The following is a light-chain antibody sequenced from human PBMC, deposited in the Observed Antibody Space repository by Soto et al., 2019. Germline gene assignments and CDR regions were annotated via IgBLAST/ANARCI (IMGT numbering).Light chain of an antibody. V-gene: IGKV1-39*01. Sequence: DIQMTQSPSSLSASVGDRVTITCRASRNISRYINWYQQKPGKAPKLLIYAASTFESGVPSRFSGSGSGTTFTLTISSLQPEDFATYYCQQSYSTPPFTFGPGTKVDIK. CDR3: QQSYSTPPFT. CDR2: AAS. CDR1: RNISRY. J-gene: IGKJ3*01.